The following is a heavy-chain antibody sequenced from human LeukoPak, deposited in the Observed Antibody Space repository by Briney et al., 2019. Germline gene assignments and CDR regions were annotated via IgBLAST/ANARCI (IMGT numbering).Heavy chain of an antibody. D-gene: IGHD3-22*01. J-gene: IGHJ4*02. CDR2: ISSSGSTI. V-gene: IGHV3-11*04. CDR3: ARDRGRYYYDSTGRYYFDY. CDR1: GFTFSDYY. Sequence: GGSLRLSCAASGFTFSDYYMSWIRQAPGKGLEWVSYISSSGSTIYYADSVKGRFTISRDNAKNSLYLQMNSLRAEDTAVYYCARDRGRYYYDSTGRYYFDYWGQGTLVTVSS.